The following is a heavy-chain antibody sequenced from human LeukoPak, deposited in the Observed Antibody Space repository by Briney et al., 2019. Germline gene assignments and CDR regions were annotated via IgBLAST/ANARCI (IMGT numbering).Heavy chain of an antibody. V-gene: IGHV4-39*01. CDR3: VTLGGISGSRAFDI. D-gene: IGHD3-22*01. CDR1: GGSISSSDYY. CDR2: IYYSGST. J-gene: IGHJ3*02. Sequence: SETLSLTCTVSGGSISSSDYYWGWVRQPPGQGLEWIANIYYSGSTYYNPSLKSRITISVDTSKNQFSLKLNSVTAADTAVYYCVTLGGISGSRAFDIWGQRTLVTVSS.